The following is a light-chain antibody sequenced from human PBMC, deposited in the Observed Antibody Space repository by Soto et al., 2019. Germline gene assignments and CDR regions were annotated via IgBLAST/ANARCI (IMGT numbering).Light chain of an antibody. CDR2: DVT. J-gene: IGLJ2*01. CDR1: SGDVGAYNF. CDR3: GSYTTINTMI. Sequence: QSALTQPASVSGSPGQSITISCAGTSGDVGAYNFVTWFQQHPGKVPKLIIYDVTDRPSGVSDRFSGSKSGNTASLTISGLLAEDEADYYCGSYTTINTMIFGGVTKLTVL. V-gene: IGLV2-14*01.